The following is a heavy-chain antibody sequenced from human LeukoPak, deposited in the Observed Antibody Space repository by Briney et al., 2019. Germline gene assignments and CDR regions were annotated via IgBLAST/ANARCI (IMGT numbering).Heavy chain of an antibody. CDR1: GYIFTSYW. V-gene: IGHV5-51*01. CDR3: ASLAVAGFFFA. J-gene: IGHJ4*02. CDR2: IYPGDSDT. D-gene: IGHD6-19*01. Sequence: KRGEPLKISCQGSGYIFTSYWIGWVRQLPGKGLEWMGIIYPGDSDTRYSPSFQGQVTISADKSISTAYLQWSSLKASDTAMYYCASLAVAGFFFAWGQGTLVTVSS.